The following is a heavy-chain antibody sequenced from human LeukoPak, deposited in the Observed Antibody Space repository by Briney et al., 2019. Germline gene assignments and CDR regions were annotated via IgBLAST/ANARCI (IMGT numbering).Heavy chain of an antibody. CDR1: GGSISSYY. CDR3: ARESGSYASIDY. V-gene: IGHV4-59*01. D-gene: IGHD1-26*01. J-gene: IGHJ4*02. CDR2: IYYSGST. Sequence: PSETLSLTCTVSGGSISSYYWSWIRQPPGKGLEWIGYIYYSGSTNYNPSLKSRVTISVDTSKNQFSLKLSSVTAADTAVYYCARESGSYASIDYWGQGTLVTVSS.